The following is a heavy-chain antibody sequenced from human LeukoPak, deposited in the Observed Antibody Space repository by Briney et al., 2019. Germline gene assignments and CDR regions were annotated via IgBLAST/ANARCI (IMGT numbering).Heavy chain of an antibody. CDR3: ARDRGSLPYYYYYYIDV. V-gene: IGHV1-18*01. CDR2: ISAYNGNT. D-gene: IGHD5-24*01. CDR1: GYTSTSYG. Sequence: ASVKVSCKASGYTSTSYGISWVRQAPGQGLEWMGWISAYNGNTNYAQKLQGRVTMTTDTSTSTAYMELRSLRSDDTAVYYCARDRGSLPYYYYYYIDVWGKGTTVTVSS. J-gene: IGHJ6*03.